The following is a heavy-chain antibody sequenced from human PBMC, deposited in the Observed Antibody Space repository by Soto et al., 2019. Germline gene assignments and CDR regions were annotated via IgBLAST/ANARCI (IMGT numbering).Heavy chain of an antibody. CDR3: ARVNGCLDY. J-gene: IGHJ4*02. D-gene: IGHD2-8*01. Sequence: QVQLQESGPGLVKPSETLSLTCTVSGGSISSYYWSWIRQPPGKGLEWIGYISYSGSTNYNPSLGSRVTISVDTSNNQFSLKLSSVTAADTAVYYCARVNGCLDYWGQGTLVTVSS. V-gene: IGHV4-59*01. CDR1: GGSISSYY. CDR2: ISYSGST.